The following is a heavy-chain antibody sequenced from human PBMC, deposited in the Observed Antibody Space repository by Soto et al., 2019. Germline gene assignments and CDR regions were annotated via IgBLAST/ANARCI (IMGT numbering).Heavy chain of an antibody. CDR2: ISGSGGST. D-gene: IGHD3-3*01. CDR1: GFTFSSYA. Sequence: GGSLRLSCAASGFTFSSYAMSWVRQAPGKGLEWVSAISGSGGSTYYADSVKGRFTISRDNSKNTLYLQMNSLRAEDTAVYYCAKGSLEAGYYYYYMDVWGKGTTVTVSS. V-gene: IGHV3-23*01. J-gene: IGHJ6*03. CDR3: AKGSLEAGYYYYYMDV.